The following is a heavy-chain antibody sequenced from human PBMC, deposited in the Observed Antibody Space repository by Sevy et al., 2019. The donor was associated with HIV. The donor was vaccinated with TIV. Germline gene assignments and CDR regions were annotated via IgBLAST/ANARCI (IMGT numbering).Heavy chain of an antibody. V-gene: IGHV3-11*01. J-gene: IGHJ6*02. Sequence: GGSLRLSCAASGFTLSDYYMSWIRQAPGKGLEWVSYISGSDNTKYYADSVKGRFTISRDNAKNSLYLQMNRLRAEDMAVYYCARDHVKDGDLGDYYYFAMDVWGQGTTVTVSS. D-gene: IGHD4-17*01. CDR3: ARDHVKDGDLGDYYYFAMDV. CDR2: ISGSDNTK. CDR1: GFTLSDYY.